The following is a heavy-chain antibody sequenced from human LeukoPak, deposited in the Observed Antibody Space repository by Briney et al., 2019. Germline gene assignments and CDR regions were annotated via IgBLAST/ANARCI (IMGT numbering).Heavy chain of an antibody. CDR1: GGSISSYY. Sequence: SETLSLTCSVSGGSISSYYWSWIRQPPGKGLEWIGYIYYSGSTNYNPSLKSRVTISVDTSKNQFSLKLSSVTAADTAVYYCASGYGYSYGFDYWGQGTLVTVSS. J-gene: IGHJ4*02. D-gene: IGHD5-18*01. V-gene: IGHV4-59*01. CDR3: ASGYGYSYGFDY. CDR2: IYYSGST.